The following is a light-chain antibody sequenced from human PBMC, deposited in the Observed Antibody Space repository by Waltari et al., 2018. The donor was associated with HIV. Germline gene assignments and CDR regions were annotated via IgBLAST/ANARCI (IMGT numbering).Light chain of an antibody. V-gene: IGLV2-14*03. CDR2: DVS. J-gene: IGLJ2*01. Sequence: QSALTQPASVSGSPGQSITTSCTGTSSDAGGYTYVSWYHQHPDRAPKLMIYDVSNRPSGVSNRFSGSKSGNTASLTISGLQAEDEADYYCSSYTSSSALYVVFGGGTKLTVL. CDR1: SSDAGGYTY. CDR3: SSYTSSSALYVV.